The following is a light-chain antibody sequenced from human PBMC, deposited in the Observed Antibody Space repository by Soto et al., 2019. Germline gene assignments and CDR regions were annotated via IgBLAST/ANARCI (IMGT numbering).Light chain of an antibody. J-gene: IGKJ2*01. Sequence: DIVLTQSPDSLAVSLGERATINCKSSQSLFYSSNNKNYFAWYQQKPGQPPKLLISWASSRESGVPDRFSGSGSGTDFTLTISSLQAEDVGVYYCQQYYATPYTFGQGTKLEIK. CDR2: WAS. CDR1: QSLFYSSNNKNY. CDR3: QQYYATPYT. V-gene: IGKV4-1*01.